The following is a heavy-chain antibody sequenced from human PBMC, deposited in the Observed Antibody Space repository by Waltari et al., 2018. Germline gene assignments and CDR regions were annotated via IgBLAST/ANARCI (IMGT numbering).Heavy chain of an antibody. Sequence: QMYLVESGGTVVQPGTSLTLSCAASGFTFNKNNMHWVRQAPGKGLEWVSFILYDGSNKYYADSVKGRFTISRDNSKNTLYLQMNSLRAEDTAVYYCARELWSERAFDIWGQGTMVIVSS. CDR1: GFTFNKNN. CDR2: ILYDGSNK. CDR3: ARELWSERAFDI. D-gene: IGHD3-10*01. J-gene: IGHJ3*02. V-gene: IGHV3-30*02.